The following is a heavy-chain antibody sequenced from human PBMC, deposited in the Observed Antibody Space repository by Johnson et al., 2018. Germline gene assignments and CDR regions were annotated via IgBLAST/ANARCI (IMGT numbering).Heavy chain of an antibody. D-gene: IGHD3-16*01. J-gene: IGHJ3*02. CDR3: ARVGGSFDAFDI. CDR1: GFTFSSYS. CDR2: ISSSSSYI. Sequence: VQLVESGGGLVKPGGSLRLSCAASGFTFSSYSMNWVRQAPGKGLEWVSSISSSSSYIYYADSVKGRFTISRDNAKNSLYLQMNSLRAEDTAVYYCARVGGSFDAFDIWGQGTMVTVSS. V-gene: IGHV3-21*01.